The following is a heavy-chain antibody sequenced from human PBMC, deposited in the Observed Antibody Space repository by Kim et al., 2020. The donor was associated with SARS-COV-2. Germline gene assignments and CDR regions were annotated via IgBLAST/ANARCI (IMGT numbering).Heavy chain of an antibody. D-gene: IGHD3-22*01. V-gene: IGHV3-30*18. CDR1: GFTFSNYD. J-gene: IGHJ4*02. CDR3: EKDRGRITMIVGDYWVHY. Sequence: GGSLRLSCAASGFTFSNYDMHWVRQAPGKGLEWVAVISYDGSNNYYADSAKGRFTISIDNYKNTLYLQMKSLSVKDTAVYYYEKDRGRITMIVGDYWVHYWGQGTLVTVSS. CDR2: ISYDGSNN.